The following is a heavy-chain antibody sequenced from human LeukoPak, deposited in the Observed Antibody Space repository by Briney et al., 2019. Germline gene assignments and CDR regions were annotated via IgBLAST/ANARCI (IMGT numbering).Heavy chain of an antibody. J-gene: IGHJ5*02. CDR2: IDPSDSYI. CDR1: GYIFTSYL. Sequence: GASLMISCKGSGYIFTSYLISWVRQMPGKGLEWMGRIDPSDSYINYRPSFRGHVTISADKSISTAYLQWSSLKASDTAVYYCARHDKLSRAVDGTGFDPWGQGTLVTVSS. CDR3: ARHDKLSRAVDGTGFDP. D-gene: IGHD6-19*01. V-gene: IGHV5-10-1*01.